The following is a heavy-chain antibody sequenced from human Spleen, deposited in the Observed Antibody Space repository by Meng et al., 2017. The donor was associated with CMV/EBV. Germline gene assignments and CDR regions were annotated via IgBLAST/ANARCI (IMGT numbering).Heavy chain of an antibody. CDR1: GGSISNYY. CDR2: IYYRGSS. D-gene: IGHD3-3*01. Sequence: SEPLSLTCTVSGGSISNYYWSWIRQSPGKGLEWIGYIYYRGSSNYNPSLKRRVTISVDTSRNRISLKLSSVTAADTAVYYCARESGFWSGYDYWGPGTVVTVSS. J-gene: IGHJ4*02. V-gene: IGHV4-59*01. CDR3: ARESGFWSGYDY.